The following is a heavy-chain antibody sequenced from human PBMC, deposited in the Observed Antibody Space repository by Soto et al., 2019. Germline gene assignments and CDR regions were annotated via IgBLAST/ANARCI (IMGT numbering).Heavy chain of an antibody. D-gene: IGHD6-19*01. CDR2: LSGSGTST. Sequence: EVQLLESGGGLVQPGGSLRLSCAASGFSFVNYAMNWVRQAPGKGLEWVSGLSGSGTSTYYADSVKGRFTISRDNSSDTLFLQMNSLTADDTAVYYCAKATTNGGWFNPFDSWGQGALVTVSS. CDR3: AKATTNGGWFNPFDS. V-gene: IGHV3-23*01. J-gene: IGHJ4*02. CDR1: GFSFVNYA.